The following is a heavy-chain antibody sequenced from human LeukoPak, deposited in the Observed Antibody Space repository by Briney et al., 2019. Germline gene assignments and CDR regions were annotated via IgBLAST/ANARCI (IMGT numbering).Heavy chain of an antibody. D-gene: IGHD3-10*01. V-gene: IGHV4-4*02. CDR2: IYHSGTT. J-gene: IGHJ4*02. CDR1: GGSISSSNW. CDR3: ASGLREAGEVFGY. Sequence: PSGTLSLTCAVSGGSISSSNWWSWVRQPPGKGLEWIGEIYHSGTTTYNPSLASRVTISVDRSKNQFSLKLDSVTAADTAVYYCASGLREAGEVFGYWGQGALVTVSS.